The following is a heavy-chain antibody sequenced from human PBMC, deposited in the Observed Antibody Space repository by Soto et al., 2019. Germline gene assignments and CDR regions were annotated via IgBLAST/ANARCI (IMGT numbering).Heavy chain of an antibody. CDR3: ARDLTTVTRDERVYAFDI. CDR2: IIPIFGTA. CDR1: GGTFSSYA. D-gene: IGHD4-17*01. Sequence: GASVKVSCKASGGTFSSYAISWVRQAPGQGLEWMGGIIPIFGTANYAQKFQGRVTITADKSTSTAYMELSSLRSEDTAVYYCARDLTTVTRDERVYAFDIWGQGTMVTVSS. J-gene: IGHJ3*02. V-gene: IGHV1-69*06.